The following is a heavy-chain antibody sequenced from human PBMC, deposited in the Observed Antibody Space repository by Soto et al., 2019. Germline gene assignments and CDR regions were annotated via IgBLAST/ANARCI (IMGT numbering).Heavy chain of an antibody. J-gene: IGHJ4*02. D-gene: IGHD1-26*01. CDR1: GFTFSSYG. CDR2: IWYDGSNK. Sequence: QVQLVESGGGVVQPGRSLRLSCAASGFTFSSYGMHWVRQAPGKGLEWVAVIWYDGSNKYYADSVKGRFTISRDNSKNTLYLQMNSLRAEDTAVYCCARGVRVGATGYFDYWGQGTLVTVSS. CDR3: ARGVRVGATGYFDY. V-gene: IGHV3-33*01.